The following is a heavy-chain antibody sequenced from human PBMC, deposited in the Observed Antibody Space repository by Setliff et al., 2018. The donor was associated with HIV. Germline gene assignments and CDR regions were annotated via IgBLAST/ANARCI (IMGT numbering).Heavy chain of an antibody. D-gene: IGHD6-13*01. CDR3: ARRMAAGTFDY. Sequence: PSETLSLTCTVSGGSINSYYWSWIRQPAGKGLEWIGRIYSGGSTNYNPSLKSRVTMSVDTSKNQISLKLSSVTAADTAMYYCARRMAAGTFDYWGQGTLVTVSS. J-gene: IGHJ4*02. CDR2: IYSGGST. V-gene: IGHV4-4*07. CDR1: GGSINSYY.